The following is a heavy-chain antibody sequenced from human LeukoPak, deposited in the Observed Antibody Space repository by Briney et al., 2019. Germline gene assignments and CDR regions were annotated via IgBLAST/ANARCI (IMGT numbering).Heavy chain of an antibody. CDR3: ARDPRSGSYYGHYYGMDV. V-gene: IGHV3-11*01. D-gene: IGHD1-26*01. CDR2: ISGSGSTI. CDR1: GFTFSDYY. Sequence: PGGSLRLSCAASGFTFSDYYMSRIRQAPGKGLEWVSYISGSGSTIYYADSVKGRFTISRDNAKNSLYLQMNSLRAEDTAVYYCARDPRSGSYYGHYYGMDVWGQGTTVTVSS. J-gene: IGHJ6*02.